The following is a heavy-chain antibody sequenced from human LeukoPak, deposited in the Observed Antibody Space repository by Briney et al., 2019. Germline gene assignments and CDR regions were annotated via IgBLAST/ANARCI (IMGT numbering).Heavy chain of an antibody. J-gene: IGHJ4*02. CDR3: ARHYRREVLTGSLFDY. V-gene: IGHV4-39*01. D-gene: IGHD3-9*01. CDR1: GGSISSNSYY. CDR2: IFHSGTT. Sequence: SETLSLTCTVSGGSISSNSYYWDWIRQPPGKGLEWIGSIFHSGTTYYNPSLKSRVTMSVDTSKNQFSLKLTSVTAADTAVYYCARHYRREVLTGSLFDYWGQGTLVTVSS.